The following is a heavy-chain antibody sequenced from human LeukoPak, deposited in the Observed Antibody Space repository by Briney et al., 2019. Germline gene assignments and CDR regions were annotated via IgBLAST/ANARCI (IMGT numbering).Heavy chain of an antibody. D-gene: IGHD6-6*01. CDR1: GDSISYFY. CDR2: IYTSGST. Sequence: PSETLSLTCSVSGDSISYFYWSWIRQAAGKGLEWIGRIYTSGSTNYNPSLKSRVTISVDTSKNQFSLNLSSVTAADTAVYYCARALVGSSSGYFYYYMDVWGKGTTVTVSS. J-gene: IGHJ6*03. V-gene: IGHV4-4*07. CDR3: ARALVGSSSGYFYYYMDV.